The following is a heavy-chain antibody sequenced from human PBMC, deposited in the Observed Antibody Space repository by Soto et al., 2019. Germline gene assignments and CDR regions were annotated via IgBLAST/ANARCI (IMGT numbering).Heavy chain of an antibody. CDR1: GFTLSSYA. D-gene: IGHD6-19*01. CDR2: ISGSGGST. CDR3: AKDGGSGPTRRYFQH. V-gene: IGHV3-23*01. J-gene: IGHJ1*01. Sequence: HPGGSLRLSCAASGFTLSSYAMSWVRPAPGKGLEWVSAISGSGGSTYYADSVKGRFTISRDNSKSTLYLQMNSLRAEDTAVYYCAKDGGSGPTRRYFQHWGQGTLVTVSS.